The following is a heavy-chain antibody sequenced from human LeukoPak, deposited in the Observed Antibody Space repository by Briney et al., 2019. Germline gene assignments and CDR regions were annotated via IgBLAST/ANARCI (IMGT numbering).Heavy chain of an antibody. CDR1: GYSMSRGYY. V-gene: IGHV4-38-2*01. CDR2: IYHSGST. J-gene: IGHJ4*02. Sequence: SETLSLTCAVSGYSMSRGYYWGWIRQPPGKGLEWIGSIYHSGSTYYNPSLKSRVTISVDTSKNQFSLRLISLTAADTAVYHCARGTGGYYANFDYWGQGTLVTVSS. CDR3: ARGTGGYYANFDY. D-gene: IGHD3-10*01.